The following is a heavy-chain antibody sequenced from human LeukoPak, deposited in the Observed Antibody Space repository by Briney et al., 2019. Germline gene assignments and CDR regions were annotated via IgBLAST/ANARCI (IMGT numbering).Heavy chain of an antibody. CDR2: ISYDGSNK. Sequence: GGSLRLSCAASGFTFSSYAMHWVRQAPGKGLEGVAVISYDGSNKYYADSVKGRFTISRDNSKNTLYLQMNSLRAEDTAVYYCAKFYTSGAWDWFDPWGQGTLVSVSS. V-gene: IGHV3-30*04. CDR3: AKFYTSGAWDWFDP. CDR1: GFTFSSYA. J-gene: IGHJ5*02. D-gene: IGHD6-19*01.